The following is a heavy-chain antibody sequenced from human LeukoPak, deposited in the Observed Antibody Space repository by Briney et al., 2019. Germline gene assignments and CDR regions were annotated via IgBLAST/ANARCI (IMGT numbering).Heavy chain of an antibody. Sequence: GGSLRLSCAASGFGLDGYTMHWVRQFPGKGLEWVSLINWNGDETYYSDSVKGRFTISRGNSKNSLYLQMNGLRTEDTGFYYCGKDMGPRGVGATPHYWGQGTLVTVSS. J-gene: IGHJ4*02. CDR2: INWNGDET. CDR3: GKDMGPRGVGATPHY. V-gene: IGHV3-43*01. D-gene: IGHD1-26*01. CDR1: GFGLDGYT.